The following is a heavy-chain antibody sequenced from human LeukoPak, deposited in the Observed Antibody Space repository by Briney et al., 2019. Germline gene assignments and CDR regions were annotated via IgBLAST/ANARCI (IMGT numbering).Heavy chain of an antibody. V-gene: IGHV4-4*07. Sequence: SETLSLTCTVSGGSISSYYWSWIRQPAGKGLEWIGRIYTSGSTNYNPPLKSRVTMSVDTSKNQFSLKLSSVTAADTAVYYCARESQDYYSSGTQVTAPLDYWGQGTLVTVSS. CDR3: ARESQDYYSSGTQVTAPLDY. CDR1: GGSISSYY. D-gene: IGHD3-10*01. J-gene: IGHJ4*02. CDR2: IYTSGST.